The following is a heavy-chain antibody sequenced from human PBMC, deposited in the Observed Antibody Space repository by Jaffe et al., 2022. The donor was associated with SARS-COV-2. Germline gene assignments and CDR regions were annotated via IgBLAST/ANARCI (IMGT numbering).Heavy chain of an antibody. CDR1: GFTFSSYD. V-gene: IGHV3-13*01. D-gene: IGHD2-8*01. Sequence: EVQLVESGGGLVQPGGSLRLSCAASGFTFSSYDMHWVRQATGKGLEWVSAIGTAGDTYYPGSVKGRFTISRENAKNSLYLQMNSLRAGDTAVYYCARYRSRYCTNGVCYGYYGMDVWGQGTTVTVSS. J-gene: IGHJ6*02. CDR3: ARYRSRYCTNGVCYGYYGMDV. CDR2: IGTAGDT.